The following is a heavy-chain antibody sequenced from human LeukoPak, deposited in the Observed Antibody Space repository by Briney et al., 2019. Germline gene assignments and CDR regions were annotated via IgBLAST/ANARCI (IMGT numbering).Heavy chain of an antibody. Sequence: VASVKVSCKASGGTFSSYAISWVRQAPGQGLEWMGGIIPIFGTANYAQKFQGRVTITADESTSTAYMELSSLRSEDTAVYYCASRALEYSSGWYHYWGQGTLVTVSS. J-gene: IGHJ4*02. CDR2: IIPIFGTA. CDR3: ASRALEYSSGWYHY. V-gene: IGHV1-69*01. D-gene: IGHD6-19*01. CDR1: GGTFSSYA.